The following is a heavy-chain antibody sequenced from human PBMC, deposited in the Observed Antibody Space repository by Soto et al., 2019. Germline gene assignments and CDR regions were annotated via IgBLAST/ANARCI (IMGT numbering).Heavy chain of an antibody. CDR2: IIPIFGTA. Sequence: GASVKVSCKASGGTFSRYAISWVRQAPGQGLEWMGGIIPIFGTANYAQKFQGRVTITADESTSTAYMELSSLRSEDTAVYYCARANQDNWFDPGAREPWSPSPQ. V-gene: IGHV1-69*13. J-gene: IGHJ5*02. CDR3: ARANQDNWFDP. CDR1: GGTFSRYA. D-gene: IGHD2-2*01.